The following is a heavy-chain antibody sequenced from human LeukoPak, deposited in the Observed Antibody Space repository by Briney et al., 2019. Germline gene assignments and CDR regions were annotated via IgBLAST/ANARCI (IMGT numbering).Heavy chain of an antibody. J-gene: IGHJ4*02. CDR1: GGSFSGYY. D-gene: IGHD3-22*01. CDR3: ARLGIYYDSSGYYNYFDF. CDR2: INHSGST. Sequence: TSETLSLTCAVYGGSFSGYYWSWIRQPPGKGLEWIGEINHSGSTNYNPSLKSRVTISVDTSKNQFSLKLSSVTAADTAVYYCARLGIYYDSSGYYNYFDFWGQGTVVTVSS. V-gene: IGHV4-34*01.